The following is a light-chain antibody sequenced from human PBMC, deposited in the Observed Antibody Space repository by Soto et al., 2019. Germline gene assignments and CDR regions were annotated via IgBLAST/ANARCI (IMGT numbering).Light chain of an antibody. V-gene: IGKV1-39*01. CDR2: AAS. Sequence: DIQMTQSPSSLSASVGDRVTITCRASQSISSYLNGYQQKPGKDPKLLIYAASSLQSGVPSRFSGSGSGTDFTLTISSLQPEDFATYYCQQSYSTLPYTFGQGTKVEIK. CDR3: QQSYSTLPYT. J-gene: IGKJ2*01. CDR1: QSISSY.